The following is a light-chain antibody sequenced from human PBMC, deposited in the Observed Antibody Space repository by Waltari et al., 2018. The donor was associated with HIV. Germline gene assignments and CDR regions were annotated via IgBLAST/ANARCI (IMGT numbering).Light chain of an antibody. CDR3: QHYTSSPTWT. V-gene: IGKV3-20*01. J-gene: IGKJ1*01. CDR1: QSVSSD. Sequence: TVLTQSPGTLSLSPGERATFSCRASQSVSSDLAWYHQRPGQAPRLLIYSASTRATGIPDRFSGSGSGTDFTLTINSLEPEDSAVYYCQHYTSSPTWTFGQGTKVEIK. CDR2: SAS.